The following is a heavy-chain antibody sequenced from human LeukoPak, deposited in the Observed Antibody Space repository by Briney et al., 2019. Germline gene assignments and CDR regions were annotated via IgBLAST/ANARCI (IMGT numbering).Heavy chain of an antibody. D-gene: IGHD2-15*01. CDR2: IYHSGST. Sequence: TLSLTCAVSGGSISSGGYSWSWIRQPPGKGLEWIGYIYHSGSTYYNPSLKSRVTISVDRSKNQFSLKLSSVTAADTAVYYCARAPATADAFDIWGQGTMVTVSS. J-gene: IGHJ3*02. CDR1: GGSISSGGYS. V-gene: IGHV4-30-2*01. CDR3: ARAPATADAFDI.